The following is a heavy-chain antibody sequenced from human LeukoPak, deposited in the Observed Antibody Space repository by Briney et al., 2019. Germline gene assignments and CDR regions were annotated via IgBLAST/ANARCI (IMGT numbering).Heavy chain of an antibody. D-gene: IGHD3-22*01. CDR3: ASQPFTYYYDSSGYYYGAFDI. Sequence: PGGSLRLSCAASGFTFSSYAMSWVRQAPGKGLEWVSAISGSGGSTYYADSVKGRFTISRDNSKNTLYLQMNSLRAEDTAVYYCASQPFTYYYDSSGYYYGAFDIWGQGTMVTVSS. J-gene: IGHJ3*02. CDR2: ISGSGGST. V-gene: IGHV3-23*01. CDR1: GFTFSSYA.